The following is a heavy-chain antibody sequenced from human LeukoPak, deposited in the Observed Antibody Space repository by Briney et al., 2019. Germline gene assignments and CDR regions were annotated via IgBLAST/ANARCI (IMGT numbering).Heavy chain of an antibody. Sequence: GGSLRLSCAASGFTVSSNYMSWVRQAPGKGLKWVSVIYSGGSTYYADSVKGRFTISRDNSKNTLYLQMNSLRAEDTAVYYCARGVNTVTTKPLGPNYWGQGTLVTVSS. J-gene: IGHJ4*02. V-gene: IGHV3-53*01. CDR1: GFTVSSNY. D-gene: IGHD4-17*01. CDR3: ARGVNTVTTKPLGPNY. CDR2: IYSGGST.